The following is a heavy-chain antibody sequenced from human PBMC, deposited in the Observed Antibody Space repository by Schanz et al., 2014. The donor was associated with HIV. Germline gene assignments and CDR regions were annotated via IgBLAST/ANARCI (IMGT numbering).Heavy chain of an antibody. CDR3: AKPEYDSRGSSQSHFDY. V-gene: IGHV3-23*01. CDR2: ISESGRYT. CDR1: GFNFNNYA. J-gene: IGHJ4*02. D-gene: IGHD3-22*01. Sequence: EVQLLESGGGLEQPGGSLRLSCAASGFNFNNYAMTWVRQAPGKGLEWVSTISESGRYTYYADSVKGRFTISRDNSKNTLYLQMNSLRAEDAAVYYCAKPEYDSRGSSQSHFDYWGQGTLVTVSS.